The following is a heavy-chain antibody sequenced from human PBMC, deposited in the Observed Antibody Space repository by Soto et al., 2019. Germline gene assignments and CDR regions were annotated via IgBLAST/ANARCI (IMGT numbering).Heavy chain of an antibody. D-gene: IGHD7-27*01. Sequence: GSLRLSCAASGFTFSHAWMSWVRQAPGKGLEWVGRIKSRADGETKDYGAPVRGRFTISRDDSKNTLYLQMNSLKTEGARGLGDYWGQGTLVTVSS. V-gene: IGHV3-15*01. J-gene: IGHJ4*02. CDR2: IKSRADGETK. CDR1: GFTFSHAW. CDR3: Y.